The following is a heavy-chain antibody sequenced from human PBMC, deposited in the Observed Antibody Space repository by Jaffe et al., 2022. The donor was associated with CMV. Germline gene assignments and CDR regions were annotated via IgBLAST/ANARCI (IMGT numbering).Heavy chain of an antibody. CDR1: GGSVSSGSYY. CDR3: ARESGLWGPYWYFDL. J-gene: IGHJ2*01. V-gene: IGHV4-61*01. Sequence: QVQLQESGPGLVKPSETLSLTCTVSGGSVSSGSYYWSWIRQPPGKGLEWIGYIYYSGSTNYNPSLKSRVTISVDTSKNQFSLKLSSVTAADTAVYYCARESGLWGPYWYFDLWGRGTLVTVSS. CDR2: IYYSGST. D-gene: IGHD7-27*01.